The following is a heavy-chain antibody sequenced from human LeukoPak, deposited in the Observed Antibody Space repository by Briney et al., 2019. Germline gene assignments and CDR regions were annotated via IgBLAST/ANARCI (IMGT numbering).Heavy chain of an antibody. V-gene: IGHV3-33*06. D-gene: IGHD3-10*01. CDR2: IWYDGSNI. J-gene: IGHJ6*03. Sequence: GGSLRLSCTASGFTFSSYAMHWVRQAPGKGLEWVAVIWYDGSNIYYVYSVKGRFTISRDNSKNTLYLQMNSLRAEDTAVYYCAKATNPYGSGSYYNYYYMDVWGKGTTVTVSS. CDR3: AKATNPYGSGSYYNYYYMDV. CDR1: GFTFSSYA.